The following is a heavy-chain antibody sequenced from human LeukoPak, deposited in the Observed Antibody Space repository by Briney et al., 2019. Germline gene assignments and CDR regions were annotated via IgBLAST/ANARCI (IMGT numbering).Heavy chain of an antibody. D-gene: IGHD1-14*01. CDR2: INPGGSSI. CDR3: ARSNQADDY. V-gene: IGHV3-74*01. CDR1: GFTFSSYW. Sequence: GGSLRLSCAASGFTFSSYWMHWARQVPGKGLVWVSRINPGGSSIAYTDSVKGRFTISRDNAKNTLYLQMDSLRAEDTAVYYCARSNQADDYWGQGTLVTVSS. J-gene: IGHJ4*02.